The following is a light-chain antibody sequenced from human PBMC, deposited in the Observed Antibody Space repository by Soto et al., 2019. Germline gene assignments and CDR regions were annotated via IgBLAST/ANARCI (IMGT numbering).Light chain of an antibody. CDR3: SSYAGSNIVV. CDR2: EVS. V-gene: IGLV2-8*01. CDR1: SSDVGGYNF. Sequence: QSALTQPPSASGSPGQSVTISCTGTSSDVGGYNFVSWYQQHPGKAPKLMIYEVSERPSGVPDRFSGSKSGNTASLTVSGLQAEDEADYYCSSYAGSNIVVFGGGTKVTFL. J-gene: IGLJ2*01.